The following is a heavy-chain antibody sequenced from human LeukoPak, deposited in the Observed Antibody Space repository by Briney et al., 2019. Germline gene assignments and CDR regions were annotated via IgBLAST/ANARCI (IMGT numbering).Heavy chain of an antibody. CDR3: AREAPSEAAAANDAFDI. Sequence: SETLSLTCTVSGGSISSYYWSWIRQPLGKGLEWIGYIYYSGSTNYNPSLKSRVTISVDTSKNQFSLKLSSVTAADTAVYYCAREAPSEAAAANDAFDIWGQGTMVTVSS. J-gene: IGHJ3*02. CDR2: IYYSGST. CDR1: GGSISSYY. V-gene: IGHV4-59*01. D-gene: IGHD6-13*01.